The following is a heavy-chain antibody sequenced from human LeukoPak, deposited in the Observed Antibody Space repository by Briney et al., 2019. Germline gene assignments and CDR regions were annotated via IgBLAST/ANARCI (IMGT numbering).Heavy chain of an antibody. V-gene: IGHV3-21*01. Sequence: NPGGSLRLSCAASGFTFSSYRMNWVRQAPGKGLEWVSSISSSSSYIYYADSVKGRFTISRDNAKNSLYLQMNSLRAEDTAVYYCARDSHDYGDYVSFDYWGQGTLVTVSS. CDR3: ARDSHDYGDYVSFDY. J-gene: IGHJ4*02. CDR1: GFTFSSYR. D-gene: IGHD4-17*01. CDR2: ISSSSSYI.